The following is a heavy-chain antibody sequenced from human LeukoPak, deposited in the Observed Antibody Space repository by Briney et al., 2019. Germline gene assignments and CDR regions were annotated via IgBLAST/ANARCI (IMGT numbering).Heavy chain of an antibody. CDR3: AKLLSRHYFDD. J-gene: IGHJ4*02. Sequence: SGGSLRLSCVVSGFTFSSYAMSWVRQAPGKELEWVSAISGGGGNTYYADSVEGRFTISRDNSKNTLYLQMNSLRAEDTAVYYCAKLLSRHYFDDWGQGTLVTVST. V-gene: IGHV3-23*01. CDR2: ISGGGGNT. CDR1: GFTFSSYA. D-gene: IGHD2-21*01.